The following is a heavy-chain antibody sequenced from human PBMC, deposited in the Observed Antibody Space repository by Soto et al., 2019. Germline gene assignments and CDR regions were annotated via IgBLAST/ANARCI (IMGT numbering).Heavy chain of an antibody. CDR2: IDPSDSYI. V-gene: IGHV5-10-1*01. J-gene: IGHJ4*02. CDR1: GYTFSGHW. CDR3: ARHGAAIWLGY. Sequence: PGESLKISCKTSGYTFSGHWLSLVRKVPGKGLQWTGDIDPSDSYINYNPAFRGHVTYSIDKSNRTAYLHWRRLGPSDTAIYYCARHGAAIWLGYWGQGTLVTVSS. D-gene: IGHD6-19*01.